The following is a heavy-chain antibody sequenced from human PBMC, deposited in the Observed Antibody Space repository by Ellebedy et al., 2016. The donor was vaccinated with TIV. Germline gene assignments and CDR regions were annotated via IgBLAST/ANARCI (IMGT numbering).Heavy chain of an antibody. V-gene: IGHV3-48*02. Sequence: GGSLRLSCEASGFIICRYSVNWVRQAPGKGLEWISYISPNGATTYYADSVKGRFTISRDNAKNSLYLQMNSLRDDDTAMYYCARDDYVVVAVGGARKNLYYGMDVWGQGTTVTVSS. D-gene: IGHD2-15*01. J-gene: IGHJ6*02. CDR1: GFIICRYS. CDR2: ISPNGATT. CDR3: ARDDYVVVAVGGARKNLYYGMDV.